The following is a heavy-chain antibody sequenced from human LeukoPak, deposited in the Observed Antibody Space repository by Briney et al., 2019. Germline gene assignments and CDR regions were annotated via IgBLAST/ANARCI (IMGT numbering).Heavy chain of an antibody. D-gene: IGHD2-21*02. V-gene: IGHV7-4-1*02. CDR1: GYTFTSYG. Sequence: ASVKVSCKASGYTFTSYGISWVRQAPGQGLEWMGWINTNTGNPTYAQGFTGRFVLSLDTSVSTAYLQISSLKAEDTAVYYCARGPNCGGDCYSRYYYYYYYMDVWGKGTTVTVSS. CDR3: ARGPNCGGDCYSRYYYYYYYMDV. CDR2: INTNTGNP. J-gene: IGHJ6*03.